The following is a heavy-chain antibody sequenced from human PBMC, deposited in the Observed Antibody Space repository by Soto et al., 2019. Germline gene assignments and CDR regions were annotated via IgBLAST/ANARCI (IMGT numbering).Heavy chain of an antibody. Sequence: ASVKVSCKASGYIFTMYGISWVRQVPGQGLEWMGWISGYNGNTNYAQNFQGRVTITRDTSASTAYMELSSLRSEDTAVYYCARAVGGPTSNLDYRGQGTLVTVSS. D-gene: IGHD3-16*01. CDR3: ARAVGGPTSNLDY. CDR1: GYIFTMYG. V-gene: IGHV1-18*01. CDR2: ISGYNGNT. J-gene: IGHJ4*02.